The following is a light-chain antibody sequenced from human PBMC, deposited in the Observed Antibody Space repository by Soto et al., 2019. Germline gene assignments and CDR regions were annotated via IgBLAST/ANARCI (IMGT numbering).Light chain of an antibody. CDR3: QKYNSVPPLT. J-gene: IGKJ4*01. CDR1: QGISNY. Sequence: DIQMTQSPSSLSASVGDRVTITCRASQGISNYLAWYQQKPGKVPKLLIYAASTLQSGVPSRFSGSGSGTDFTLTINSLQPEDVATYYCQKYNSVPPLTFGGGTKVEIK. CDR2: AAS. V-gene: IGKV1-27*01.